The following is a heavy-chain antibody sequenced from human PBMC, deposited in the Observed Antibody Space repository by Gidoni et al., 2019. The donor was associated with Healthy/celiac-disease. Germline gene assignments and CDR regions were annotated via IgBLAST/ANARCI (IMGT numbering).Heavy chain of an antibody. Sequence: EVQLVESGGGVVQPGGSLRLSCAASGFPFSNAWMSWVRQAPGKGLEWVGRIKSKTDGGTTDYAAPVKGRFTSSRDDSKNTLDLQMNSLKTEDTAVYYCTTDIHTPVGATDYWGQGTLVTVSS. CDR2: IKSKTDGGTT. J-gene: IGHJ4*02. D-gene: IGHD1-26*01. V-gene: IGHV3-15*01. CDR3: TTDIHTPVGATDY. CDR1: GFPFSNAW.